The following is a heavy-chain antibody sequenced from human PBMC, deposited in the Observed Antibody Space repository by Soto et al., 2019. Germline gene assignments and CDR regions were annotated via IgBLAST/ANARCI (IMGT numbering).Heavy chain of an antibody. CDR2: IIPYYNTL. J-gene: IGHJ4*02. D-gene: IGHD6-13*01. V-gene: IGHV1-69*01. Sequence: QAQVVQSGAEVRKPGSSVKLSCKASEGTFNSYAIAWVRKAPGKGLEWMGGIIPYYNTLNYAQKFQDRVTITADDSTNTVYMELSSLRSDDTAVYFCASGASRWYPYFFDSWAQGTLVTVSS. CDR3: ASGASRWYPYFFDS. CDR1: EGTFNSYA.